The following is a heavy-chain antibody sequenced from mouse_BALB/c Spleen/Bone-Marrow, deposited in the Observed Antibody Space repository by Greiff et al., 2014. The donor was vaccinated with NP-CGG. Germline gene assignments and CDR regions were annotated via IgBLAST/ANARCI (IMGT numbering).Heavy chain of an antibody. CDR2: IWADGST. CDR3: ARITTATGAMDY. Sequence: VHLVEPGPGLVAPSQSLSITCTVSGFSLTNYGVHWARQPPGKGLEWLGVIWADGSTNYNSALMSRLSISKDNSKSQVFFKMNSLQTDDTAMYYCARITTATGAMDYWGQGTSVTVSS. J-gene: IGHJ4*01. CDR1: GFSLTNYG. V-gene: IGHV2-9*02. D-gene: IGHD1-2*01.